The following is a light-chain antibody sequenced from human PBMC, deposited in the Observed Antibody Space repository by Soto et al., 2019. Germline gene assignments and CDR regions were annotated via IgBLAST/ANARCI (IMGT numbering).Light chain of an antibody. CDR2: INN. V-gene: IGLV1-44*01. Sequence: QALLTQPPSASGTPGQRLTISCSGSISNIGSNTVNWFQHLPVTAPKLLIYINNQRPSGVPDRFSGSKSGTSAYLAISGLQSEDEADYYCAAWDDSLNGYVFGTGTKVTVL. CDR1: ISNIGSNT. J-gene: IGLJ1*01. CDR3: AAWDDSLNGYV.